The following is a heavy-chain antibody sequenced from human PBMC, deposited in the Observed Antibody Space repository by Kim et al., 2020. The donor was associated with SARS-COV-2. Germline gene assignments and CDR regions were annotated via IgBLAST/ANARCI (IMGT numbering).Heavy chain of an antibody. J-gene: IGHJ6*02. CDR3: ARVLTMVRGDPDYGMDV. V-gene: IGHV3-11*05. Sequence: GGSLRLSCAASGFTFSDYYMSWIRQAPGKGLEGVSYISSSSSYTNYADSVKGRFTISRDNAKNSLYLQMNSLRAEDTAVYYCARVLTMVRGDPDYGMDVWGQGTTVTVSS. CDR1: GFTFSDYY. CDR2: ISSSSSYT. D-gene: IGHD3-10*01.